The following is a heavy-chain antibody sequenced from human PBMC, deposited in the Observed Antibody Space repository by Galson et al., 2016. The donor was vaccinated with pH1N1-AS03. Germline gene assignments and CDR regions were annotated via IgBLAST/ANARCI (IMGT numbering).Heavy chain of an antibody. CDR2: LKSKLDGGTA. CDR1: GFTFSNAW. Sequence: SLRLSCAASGFTFSNAWMSWVRQAPGKGLEWVGRLKSKLDGGTADYAAPVKGRFTISRDDSKKMLYLQMNNLKAEDTAMYYCTTDDGPYYGLDVWGQGTTVTVSS. J-gene: IGHJ6*02. CDR3: TTDDGPYYGLDV. D-gene: IGHD5-24*01. V-gene: IGHV3-15*01.